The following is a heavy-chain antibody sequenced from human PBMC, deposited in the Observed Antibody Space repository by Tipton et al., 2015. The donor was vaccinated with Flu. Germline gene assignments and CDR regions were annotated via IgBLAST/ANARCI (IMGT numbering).Heavy chain of an antibody. V-gene: IGHV3-20*01. D-gene: IGHD6-25*01. CDR2: IDWNGDNT. J-gene: IGHJ6*02. Sequence: SLRLSCAASGFIFDDYGLSWVRQVPGKGLEWVSGIDWNGDNTGYADSVEGRFTISRDNIKKVLYLQMNSLRVEDAAIYHCARYITQTAAWVPSTQYGLDVWGQGTSVNVSS. CDR1: GFIFDDYG. CDR3: ARYITQTAAWVPSTQYGLDV.